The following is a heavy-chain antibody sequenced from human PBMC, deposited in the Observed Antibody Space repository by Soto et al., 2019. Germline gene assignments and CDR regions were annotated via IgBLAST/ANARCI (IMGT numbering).Heavy chain of an antibody. CDR1: GGTFSSYT. D-gene: IGHD6-6*01. Sequence: SVKVSCKASGGTFSSYTIIWVRQAPGQGLEWMGRIIPILGIANYAQKFQGRVTITADKSTSTAYMELSSLRSEDTAVYYCASTPYSSSYYYYYYYMDVWGKGTTVTVSS. CDR2: IIPILGIA. V-gene: IGHV1-69*02. J-gene: IGHJ6*03. CDR3: ASTPYSSSYYYYYYYMDV.